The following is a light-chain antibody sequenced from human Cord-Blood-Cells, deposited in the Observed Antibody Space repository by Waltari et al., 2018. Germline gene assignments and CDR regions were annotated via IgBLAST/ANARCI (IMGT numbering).Light chain of an antibody. CDR2: EGS. CDR3: CSYAGSSTSV. Sequence: QSALTQPASVPGSPGQSTTISCTGTSSDVGRYNIVSWYQQHPGKAPKLMIYEGSKRPSGVSNRFSGFKSGNTASLTISGLQAEDEADYYCCSYAGSSTSVFGGGTNLTVL. V-gene: IGLV2-23*01. J-gene: IGLJ3*02. CDR1: SSDVGRYNI.